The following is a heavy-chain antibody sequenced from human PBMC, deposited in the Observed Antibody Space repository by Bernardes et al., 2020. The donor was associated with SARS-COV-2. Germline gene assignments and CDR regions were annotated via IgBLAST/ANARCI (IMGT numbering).Heavy chain of an antibody. CDR3: ARVAGAAAGPPSNWFDP. V-gene: IGHV4-30-4*01. Sequence: SETLSLTCTVSGGSISSGDYYWSWIRQPPGKGLEWIGYIYYSGSTYYNPSLKSRVTISVDTSKNQFSLKLSSVTAADTAVYYCARVAGAAAGPPSNWFDPWGQGTLVNVSS. D-gene: IGHD6-13*01. CDR1: GGSISSGDYY. CDR2: IYYSGST. J-gene: IGHJ5*02.